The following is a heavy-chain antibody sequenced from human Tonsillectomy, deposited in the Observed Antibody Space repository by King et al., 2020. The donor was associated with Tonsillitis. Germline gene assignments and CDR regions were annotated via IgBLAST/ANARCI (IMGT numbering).Heavy chain of an antibody. CDR1: GGSISSGGYY. J-gene: IGHJ6*02. V-gene: IGHV4-31*03. Sequence: QLQESGPGLVKPSQTLSLTCTVSGGSISSGGYYWSWIRQHPGKGLEWIGYIYYSGSTYYNPSLKSRVTISVDTSKNQFSLKLSSVTAADTAVYYCARAMIWGNGEYQLRHRPHYYGMAVWGQATTVTVSS. D-gene: IGHD2-2*01. CDR3: ARAMIWGNGEYQLRHRPHYYGMAV. CDR2: IYYSGST.